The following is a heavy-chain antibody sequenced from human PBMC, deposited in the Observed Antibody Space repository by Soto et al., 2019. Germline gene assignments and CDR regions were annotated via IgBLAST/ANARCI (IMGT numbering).Heavy chain of an antibody. V-gene: IGHV2-5*02. CDR3: AHRLGIAVAAHFDY. CDR1: GFSLSASGVG. Sequence: QITLKESGHTLVKPTQTRTLTCAFSGFSLSASGVGVGWIRQPPRKALEWLALIYWDDGKHYSPSLKSRRTSTKDAYKNQVVPTMTNVDPVDTAKYYCAHRLGIAVAAHFDYWCQGTLVTVSS. CDR2: IYWDDGK. D-gene: IGHD6-19*01. J-gene: IGHJ4*02.